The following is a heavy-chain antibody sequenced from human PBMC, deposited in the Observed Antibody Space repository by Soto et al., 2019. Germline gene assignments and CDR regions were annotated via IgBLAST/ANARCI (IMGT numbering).Heavy chain of an antibody. J-gene: IGHJ4*02. Sequence: EVQLLESGGGLVQTGGSLRLSCTASGFTFSTYALSWVRQAPGKGLEWVSTISNSGGSTYYADSMKGRFTISRDNSKNTLYLRMNSLRAEDTAVYYCAQDLDTTVFNFDYWGQGTLVTVSS. D-gene: IGHD5-18*01. CDR2: ISNSGGST. V-gene: IGHV3-23*01. CDR1: GFTFSTYA. CDR3: AQDLDTTVFNFDY.